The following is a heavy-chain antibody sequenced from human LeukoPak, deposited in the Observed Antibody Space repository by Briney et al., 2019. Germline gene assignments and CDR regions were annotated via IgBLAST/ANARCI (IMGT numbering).Heavy chain of an antibody. V-gene: IGHV3-23*01. D-gene: IGHD2-8*02. Sequence: GGSLRLSCAASGFTFSSFAMTWVRQAPGKGLEWVSTVSGSAGRTDYADSVKGRLTISRDNLKNTLYLQMNGLRAEDTAVYYCAKNRGHCVDGVCHNYYYMDVWGRGTTVTVSS. CDR2: VSGSAGRT. J-gene: IGHJ6*03. CDR3: AKNRGHCVDGVCHNYYYMDV. CDR1: GFTFSSFA.